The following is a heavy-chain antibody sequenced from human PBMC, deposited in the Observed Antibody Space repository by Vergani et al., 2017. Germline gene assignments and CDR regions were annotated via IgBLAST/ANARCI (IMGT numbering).Heavy chain of an antibody. V-gene: IGHV3-48*02. J-gene: IGHJ6*03. CDR3: ARVAVTPPHDYYYYMDV. D-gene: IGHD2-15*01. CDR2: ISSRSDTT. CDR1: GFTFSSYA. Sequence: VQLVESGGGVVQPGRSLRLSCAASGFTFSSYAMHWVRQAPGKGLEWIAYISSRSDTTFYADSVKGRFTISRDNAKNSLYLQMNRLRDEDTGVYYCARVAVTPPHDYYYYMDVWGKGTTVTVSS.